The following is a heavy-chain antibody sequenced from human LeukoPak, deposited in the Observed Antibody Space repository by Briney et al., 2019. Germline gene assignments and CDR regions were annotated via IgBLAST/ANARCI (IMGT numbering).Heavy chain of an antibody. D-gene: IGHD3-9*01. J-gene: IGHJ4*02. Sequence: GGSLRLSCAASGFTFSSYAMSWVRQAPGKGLEWVSAISGSGGSTYYADSVKGRFTISRDNSKNTLYLQMNSLRAEDTAVYYCAKPVLRYFDWLLPNDYWGQGTLVTVSS. CDR3: AKPVLRYFDWLLPNDY. V-gene: IGHV3-23*01. CDR1: GFTFSSYA. CDR2: ISGSGGST.